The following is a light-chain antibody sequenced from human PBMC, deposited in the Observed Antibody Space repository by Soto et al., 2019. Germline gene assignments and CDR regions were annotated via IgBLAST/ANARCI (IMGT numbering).Light chain of an antibody. J-gene: IGKJ2*01. V-gene: IGKV1-5*03. Sequence: DIQMTQSPSTLSASVGDRVTITCRASQSIDIWLAWYQQKPGKAPKNLIYKASNLESGVTSRFSGSGSGTEFTLTISSLQPDDSATYYCQHYYGYSRTFGQGTKLEIK. CDR3: QHYYGYSRT. CDR2: KAS. CDR1: QSIDIW.